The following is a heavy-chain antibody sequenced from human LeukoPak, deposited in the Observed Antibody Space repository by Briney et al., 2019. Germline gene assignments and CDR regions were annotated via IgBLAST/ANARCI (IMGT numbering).Heavy chain of an antibody. J-gene: IGHJ4*02. V-gene: IGHV3-23*01. CDR1: GCTFSSYA. Sequence: GGSLRLSCAASGCTFSSYAMSWVRQAPGKGLEWVSAISGSGGSTYYADSVKGRFTISRDNAKNSLYLQMNSLRAEDTAVYYCARTLDYDILTGALDYWGQGTLVTVSS. CDR2: ISGSGGST. CDR3: ARTLDYDILTGALDY. D-gene: IGHD3-9*01.